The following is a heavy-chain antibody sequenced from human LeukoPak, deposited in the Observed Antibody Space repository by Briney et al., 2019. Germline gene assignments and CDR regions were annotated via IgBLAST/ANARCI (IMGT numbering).Heavy chain of an antibody. Sequence: GGSLRLSCAASGFTFSSYAMSWVRQAPGKGLEWVSAISGSGGSTYYADSVKGWFTISRDNSKNTLYLQTNSLRAEDTAVYYCAKDGNDYGDRWGQGTLVTVSS. D-gene: IGHD4-17*01. CDR3: AKDGNDYGDR. CDR2: ISGSGGST. J-gene: IGHJ4*02. CDR1: GFTFSSYA. V-gene: IGHV3-23*01.